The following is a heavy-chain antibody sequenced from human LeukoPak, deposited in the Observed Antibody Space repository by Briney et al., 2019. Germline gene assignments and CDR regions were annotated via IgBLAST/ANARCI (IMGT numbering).Heavy chain of an antibody. CDR3: ARRHYYDVWFDP. V-gene: IGHV4-39*01. CDR2: IYYSGST. D-gene: IGHD3-22*01. J-gene: IGHJ5*02. CDR1: GGSISSSSYY. Sequence: PSETLSLTCTVSGGSISSSSYYWGWIRQPPGKGLEGIGSIYYSGSTYYNPSLKSRVTISVDTSKNQFSLKLSSVTAADTAVYYCARRHYYDVWFDPWGQGTLVTVSS.